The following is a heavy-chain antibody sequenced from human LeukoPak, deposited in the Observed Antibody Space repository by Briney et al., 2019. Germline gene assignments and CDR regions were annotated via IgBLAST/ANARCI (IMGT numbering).Heavy chain of an antibody. Sequence: SETLSLTCTVSGGSISSYYWSWIRQPPGKGLEWIGYIYYSGSTNYNPSLKSRVTISVDTSKNQFSLKLSSVTAADTAVYYCARATGRKYYFDYWGQGTLVTVSS. V-gene: IGHV4-59*01. CDR2: IYYSGST. J-gene: IGHJ4*02. CDR3: ARATGRKYYFDY. CDR1: GGSISSYY.